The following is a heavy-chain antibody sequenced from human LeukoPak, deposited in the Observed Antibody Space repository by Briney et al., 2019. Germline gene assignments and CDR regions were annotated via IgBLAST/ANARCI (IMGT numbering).Heavy chain of an antibody. V-gene: IGHV4-39*07. Sequence: SETLSLTCTVSGGSISSSSYYWGWIRQPPGKGLEWIGSIYYSGSTYYNPSLKSRVTMSVDTSKNQFSLKLSSVTAADTAVYYCARGGYSGSYPIDYWGQGTLVTVSS. D-gene: IGHD1-26*01. CDR2: IYYSGST. J-gene: IGHJ4*02. CDR1: GGSISSSSYY. CDR3: ARGGYSGSYPIDY.